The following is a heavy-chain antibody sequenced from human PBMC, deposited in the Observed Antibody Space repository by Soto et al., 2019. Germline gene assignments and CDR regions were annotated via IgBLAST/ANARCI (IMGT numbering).Heavy chain of an antibody. D-gene: IGHD6-13*01. V-gene: IGHV2-5*02. CDR1: GFSLSTSGMG. CDR2: IYWDDDK. J-gene: IGHJ4*02. CDR3: AHRRAAASLDY. Sequence: QITLKESGPPLVKPTQTLTLTCTFSGFSLSTSGMGVGWIRQPPGKALECLALIYWDDDKHYSPSLESRLTITKDTSKNQVVLTMTTMDPVDTATYYCAHRRAAASLDYWGQGTLVTVSS.